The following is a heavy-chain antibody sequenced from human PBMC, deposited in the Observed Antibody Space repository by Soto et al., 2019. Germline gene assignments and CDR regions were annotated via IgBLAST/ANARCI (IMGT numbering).Heavy chain of an antibody. Sequence: GGSLRLSCTASGFTFGDYAMSWFRQAPGKGLEWVGFIRSKAYGGTTEYAASVKGRFTISRDDSKSIAYLQMNSLKTEDTAVYYCTRDLDDIVLVPAAMPEYYFDSWGQGTLVTSPQ. CDR1: GFTFGDYA. CDR3: TRDLDDIVLVPAAMPEYYFDS. D-gene: IGHD2-2*01. V-gene: IGHV3-49*03. J-gene: IGHJ4*02. CDR2: IRSKAYGGTT.